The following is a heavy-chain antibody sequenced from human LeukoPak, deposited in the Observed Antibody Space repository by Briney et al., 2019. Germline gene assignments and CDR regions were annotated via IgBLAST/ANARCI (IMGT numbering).Heavy chain of an antibody. CDR3: ARDEDDAFDI. J-gene: IGHJ3*02. V-gene: IGHV3-30-3*01. Sequence: PGGSLRLSCAASGFTISSYAMSWVRQAPGKGLEWVAVISYDGSNKYYADSVKGRFTISRDNSKNTLYLQMNSLRAEDTAVYYCARDEDDAFDIWGQGTMVTVSS. CDR1: GFTISSYA. CDR2: ISYDGSNK.